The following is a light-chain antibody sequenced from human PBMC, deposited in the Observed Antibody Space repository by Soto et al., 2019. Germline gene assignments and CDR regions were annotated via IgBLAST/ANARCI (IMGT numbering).Light chain of an antibody. J-gene: IGKJ3*01. CDR1: QSVANSF. CDR2: GAS. Sequence: EIVLTQSPGTLSLSPGERATLSCRASQSVANSFLAWYQQKPGQAPRLLIYGASSRATGIPDRFSGSGSGTDFTLTITRLEPEDFAVYYCQQYGNSPPFTFGPGTKVDIK. CDR3: QQYGNSPPFT. V-gene: IGKV3-20*01.